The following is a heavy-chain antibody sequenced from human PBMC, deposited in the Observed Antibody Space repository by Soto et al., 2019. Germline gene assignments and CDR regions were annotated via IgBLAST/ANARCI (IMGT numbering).Heavy chain of an antibody. CDR3: GRGFVEAGMAFDY. V-gene: IGHV4-31*03. D-gene: IGHD3-3*01. CDR2: VHASGST. Sequence: QVQLQESGPGLVKPSQTLSLTCSVSGESINNGAYFWSWIRQHPGKALGWIGYVHASGSTYYNPSLRGRVDMSIDTSKKQCYLSLNSVTAADTAVFFCGRGFVEAGMAFDYWGPGALVTVSS. CDR1: GESINNGAYF. J-gene: IGHJ4*02.